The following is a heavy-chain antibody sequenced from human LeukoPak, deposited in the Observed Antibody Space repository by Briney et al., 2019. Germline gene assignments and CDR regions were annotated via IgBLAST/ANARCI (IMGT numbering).Heavy chain of an antibody. CDR2: IYYSGST. CDR1: GGSISSGDYY. V-gene: IGHV4-30-4*08. Sequence: PSQTLSLTCTVSGGSISSGDYYWSWSRQTPGKGLEWSGYIYYSGSTYYNPSLKSRVTISVDTSKNQFSLKLSSVTAADTAVYYCARASKVIALYYFDYWGQGTLVTVSS. CDR3: ARASKVIALYYFDY. D-gene: IGHD6-13*01. J-gene: IGHJ4*02.